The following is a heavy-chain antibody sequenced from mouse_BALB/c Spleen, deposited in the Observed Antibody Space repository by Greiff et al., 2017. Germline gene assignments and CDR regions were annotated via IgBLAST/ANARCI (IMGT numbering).Heavy chain of an antibody. CDR3: ARVYGNYPNYYAMDY. J-gene: IGHJ4*01. D-gene: IGHD2-10*02. Sequence: EVKLMESGGGLVQPGGSRKLSCAASGFTFSSFGMHWVRQAPEKGLEWVAYISSGSSTIYYADTVKGRFTISRDNPKNTLFLQMTSLRSEDTAMYYCARVYGNYPNYYAMDYWGQGTSVTVSS. V-gene: IGHV5-17*02. CDR2: ISSGSSTI. CDR1: GFTFSSFG.